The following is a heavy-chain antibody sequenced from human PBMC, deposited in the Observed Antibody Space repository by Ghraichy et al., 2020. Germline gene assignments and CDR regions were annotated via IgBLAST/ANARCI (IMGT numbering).Heavy chain of an antibody. CDR3: ARQPVNFWSGYFVPQNNYSYYGMDV. D-gene: IGHD3-3*01. CDR2: IYYNGST. Sequence: GSLRLSCTVSGGSISSSSYYWGWIRQPPGKGLEWIGTIYYNGSTNYNPSLKSRVTISVDTSKNQFSLKLSSVTAADTAVYYCARQPVNFWSGYFVPQNNYSYYGMDVWGQGTTVTVSS. CDR1: GGSISSSSYY. J-gene: IGHJ6*02. V-gene: IGHV4-39*01.